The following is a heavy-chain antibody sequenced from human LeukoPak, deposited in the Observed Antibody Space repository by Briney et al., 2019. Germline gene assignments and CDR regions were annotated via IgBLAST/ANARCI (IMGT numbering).Heavy chain of an antibody. CDR2: ISSSSSYI. V-gene: IGHV3-21*01. CDR1: GFTFSSYS. Sequence: PGGSLRLSCAASGFTFSSYSMNWVRQAPGKGLEWVSSISSSSSYIYYADSVKGRFTISRDNSKNTLYLQMNSLRAEDTAVYYCARAVHYYDSSPPDYWGQGTLVTVSS. CDR3: ARAVHYYDSSPPDY. D-gene: IGHD3-22*01. J-gene: IGHJ4*02.